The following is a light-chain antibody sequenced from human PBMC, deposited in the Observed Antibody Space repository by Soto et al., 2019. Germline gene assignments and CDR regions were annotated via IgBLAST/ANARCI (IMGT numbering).Light chain of an antibody. Sequence: EIVLTQSPGTLSLSPGERATLSCRASQSVSSSYFAWYQQKPGQAPRLLIYGTSSRATGIPDRFSGSGSGTDSTLTISRLEPEDFAVYYCQQFEPFAQGPKV. V-gene: IGKV3-20*01. J-gene: IGKJ1*01. CDR1: QSVSSSY. CDR3: QQFEP. CDR2: GTS.